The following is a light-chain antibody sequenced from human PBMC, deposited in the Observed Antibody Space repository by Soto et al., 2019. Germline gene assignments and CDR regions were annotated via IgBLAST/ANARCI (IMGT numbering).Light chain of an antibody. V-gene: IGLV7-46*01. J-gene: IGLJ2*01. Sequence: QAVVTQEPSLTVSPGGTVTLTCGSSTGAVTSGHYPFWFQQKPGQAPRTLIYDTSTKHSWTPARFSGSLLGGKAALTLSGAQPEDEADYYCLIAYSGVVVFGGGTKVTVL. CDR3: LIAYSGVVV. CDR1: TGAVTSGHY. CDR2: DTS.